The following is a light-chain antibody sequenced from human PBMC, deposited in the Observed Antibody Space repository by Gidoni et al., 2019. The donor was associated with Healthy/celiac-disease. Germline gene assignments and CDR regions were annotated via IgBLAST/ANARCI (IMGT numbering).Light chain of an antibody. CDR2: DAS. J-gene: IGKJ3*01. V-gene: IGKV1-5*01. Sequence: DIQMTQSPSTLSASVGDRVTITCRASQSISSWLAWYQQKPGKAPKLLIYDASSLESGVPSRVSGSGSGTEFTLTISSLQPDDFATYYCQQYNSYSFXFXPGTKVDIK. CDR1: QSISSW. CDR3: QQYNSYSFX.